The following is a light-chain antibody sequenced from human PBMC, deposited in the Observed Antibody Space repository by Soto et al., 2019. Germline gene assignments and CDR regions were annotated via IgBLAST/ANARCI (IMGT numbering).Light chain of an antibody. CDR2: AAS. CDR3: QQSYSTT. J-gene: IGKJ3*01. Sequence: DIQMTQSPSSLSASVGDRVTITCRASQSISSYLNWYQQKPGKAPKLLIYAASSLQSGVPSRFSCSGSGTDFTLPISSLQPEDFATYYCQQSYSTTFGPGTKVDIK. CDR1: QSISSY. V-gene: IGKV1-39*01.